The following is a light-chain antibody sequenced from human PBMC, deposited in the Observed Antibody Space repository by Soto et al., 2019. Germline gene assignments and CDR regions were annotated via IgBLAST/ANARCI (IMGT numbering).Light chain of an antibody. V-gene: IGKV3-15*01. CDR1: QSVGSY. Sequence: EIVMTQSPGTLSVSPGERATLSCRASQSVGSYLAWYQQTPGQAPRLLMYGASTRPTGIPARFSGSGSGTEFTLTISSLQSEDSAVYYCQHYSNWPLTFGGGTKVDIK. J-gene: IGKJ4*01. CDR3: QHYSNWPLT. CDR2: GAS.